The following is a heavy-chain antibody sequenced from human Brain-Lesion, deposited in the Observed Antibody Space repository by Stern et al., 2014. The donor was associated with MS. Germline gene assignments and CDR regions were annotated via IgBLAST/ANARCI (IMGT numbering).Heavy chain of an antibody. CDR1: GGSISSGGYY. CDR3: ARGRVVPGFQYYATDV. J-gene: IGHJ6*02. Sequence: MQLVESGPGLVKPSQTLSLSCTVSGGSISSGGYYWSWIRQPAGKGLEWIGRIFNSGSTRYKPSLKSRVPISIDTSKTQFSLRLNSMTAADTAVYYCARGRVVPGFQYYATDVWGQGTTVIVSS. V-gene: IGHV4-61*02. D-gene: IGHD2-2*01. CDR2: IFNSGST.